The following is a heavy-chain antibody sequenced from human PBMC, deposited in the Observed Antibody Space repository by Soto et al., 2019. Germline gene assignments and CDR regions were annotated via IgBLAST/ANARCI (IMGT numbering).Heavy chain of an antibody. D-gene: IGHD2-8*01. CDR3: ARALHAFDY. Sequence: QVQLQESGPGLVKRSETLSLTCTVSGGSISSYYWSWIRQPPGKGLEWIGYIYYSGSTNYNPSLKSRVTISVDTSKNQFSLKLSSVTAADTAVYYCARALHAFDYWGQGTLVTVSS. J-gene: IGHJ4*02. V-gene: IGHV4-59*01. CDR1: GGSISSYY. CDR2: IYYSGST.